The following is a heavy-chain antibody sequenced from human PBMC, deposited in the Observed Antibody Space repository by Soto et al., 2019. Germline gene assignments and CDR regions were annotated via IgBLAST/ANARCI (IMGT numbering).Heavy chain of an antibody. CDR3: ARGGVSTRTFDY. CDR1: GYNFAVYC. Sequence: PGESLKISCKGSGYNFAVYCIAWVLQMPGKGLELMGIIYLSDSDTRYRPSFQGQVTISADKSISSAYLQWSSLRASDTAMYYCARGGVSTRTFDYWGQGTPVTVSS. CDR2: IYLSDSDT. V-gene: IGHV5-51*01. D-gene: IGHD3-3*01. J-gene: IGHJ4*02.